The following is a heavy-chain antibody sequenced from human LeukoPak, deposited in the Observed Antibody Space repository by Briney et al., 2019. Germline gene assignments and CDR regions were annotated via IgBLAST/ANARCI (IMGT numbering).Heavy chain of an antibody. CDR1: GFTFSSYA. CDR3: ARGYDFWSGYYPSQLIYYYYYGMDV. Sequence: PGRSLRLSCAASGFTFSSYAMHWVRQAPGKGLEYVSAISSNGGSTYYANSVKGRFTISRDNSKNTLYLQMGSLRAEDMAVYYCARGYDFWSGYYPSQLIYYYYYGMDVWGQGTTVTVSS. V-gene: IGHV3-64*01. CDR2: ISSNGGST. D-gene: IGHD3-3*01. J-gene: IGHJ6*02.